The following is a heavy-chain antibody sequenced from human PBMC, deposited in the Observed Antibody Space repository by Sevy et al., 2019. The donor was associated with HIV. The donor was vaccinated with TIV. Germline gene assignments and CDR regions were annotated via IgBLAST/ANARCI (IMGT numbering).Heavy chain of an antibody. CDR1: GFIFSNYA. J-gene: IGHJ4*02. D-gene: IGHD3-16*01. Sequence: GGSLRLPCATSGFIFSNYAMHWIRQAPGKGLEWVAVIWYDGTDKYYADSVQGRFTISRDNTKNTLYLQMNSLRVEDTAVYYCARYWGRDGHSIDYWGQGTLVTVSS. CDR2: IWYDGTDK. V-gene: IGHV3-33*01. CDR3: ARYWGRDGHSIDY.